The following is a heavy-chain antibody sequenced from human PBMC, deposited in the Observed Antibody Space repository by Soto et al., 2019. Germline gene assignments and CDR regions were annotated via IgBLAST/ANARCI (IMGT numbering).Heavy chain of an antibody. J-gene: IGHJ5*02. V-gene: IGHV4-59*01. CDR2: IYYSGST. Sequence: SETLSLTCTVSGGSISSYYWSWIRQPPGKGLEWIGYIYYSGSTNYNPSLKSRVTISVDTSKNQFSLKLSSVTAADTAVYYCARSRDYYDSSGYYSNWFDPWGQGTLVTVS. CDR3: ARSRDYYDSSGYYSNWFDP. CDR1: GGSISSYY. D-gene: IGHD3-22*01.